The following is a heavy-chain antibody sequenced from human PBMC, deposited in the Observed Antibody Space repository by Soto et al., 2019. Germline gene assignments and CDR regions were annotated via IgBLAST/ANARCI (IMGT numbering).Heavy chain of an antibody. J-gene: IGHJ3*02. CDR2: IYYSGST. CDR3: ARHSAALLGAFDI. CDR1: GGSISSYY. V-gene: IGHV4-59*08. Sequence: QVQLQESGPGLVKPSETLSLTCTVSGGSISSYYWSWIRQPPGTGLEWIGYIYYSGSTNYNPSLTSRVTISVDTSKNQFSLKLSSVTAADTAVYYCARHSAALLGAFDIWGQGTMVTVSS. D-gene: IGHD3-10*01.